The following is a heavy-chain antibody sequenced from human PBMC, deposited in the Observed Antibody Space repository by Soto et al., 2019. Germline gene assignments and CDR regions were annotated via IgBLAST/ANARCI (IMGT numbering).Heavy chain of an antibody. D-gene: IGHD5-18*01. CDR1: CRAFNSGDYY. Sequence: XETMSLTCTVACRAFNSGDYYGSCIRQPPGKVLEWIGYIYYRGSTNYNPSLKSRVSISLDTSKHQFSLRLTSVTAADTAVYYSARITVDTYRINWFDPWGQGTRGTTYS. J-gene: IGHJ5*02. V-gene: IGHV4-61*08. CDR2: IYYRGST. CDR3: ARITVDTYRINWFDP.